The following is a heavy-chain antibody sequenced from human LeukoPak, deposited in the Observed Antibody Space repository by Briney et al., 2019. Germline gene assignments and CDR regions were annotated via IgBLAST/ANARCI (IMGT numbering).Heavy chain of an antibody. Sequence: GGSLRLSCAASGFTFSSYAMTWVRQAPGKGLEWVSAISARGGSTYYADSVKGRFTISRDNAKNSLYLQMNSLRAEDTAVYYCARGEDSGSTYYYYYYYMDVWGKGTTVTVSS. CDR3: ARGEDSGSTYYYYYYYMDV. CDR1: GFTFSSYA. D-gene: IGHD3-10*01. CDR2: ISARGGST. V-gene: IGHV3-23*01. J-gene: IGHJ6*03.